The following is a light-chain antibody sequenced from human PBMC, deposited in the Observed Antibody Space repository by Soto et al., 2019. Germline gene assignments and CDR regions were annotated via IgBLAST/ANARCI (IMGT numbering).Light chain of an antibody. CDR2: GAS. V-gene: IGKV3-15*01. Sequence: DIVLTQSPATLSLSPGERATLSCRASQSVNDYLAWYQQKPGQAPRLLIHGASIRATGIPVKFSGSGSGTEFTLTIGSLQSEDLAVYYCQQYESWPRTFGQGTKVDIK. J-gene: IGKJ1*01. CDR3: QQYESWPRT. CDR1: QSVNDY.